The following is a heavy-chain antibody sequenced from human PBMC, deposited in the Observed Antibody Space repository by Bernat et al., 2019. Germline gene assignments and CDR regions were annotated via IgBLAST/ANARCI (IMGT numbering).Heavy chain of an antibody. J-gene: IGHJ3*02. V-gene: IGHV4-39*01. CDR1: GGSISSSSYY. CDR2: IYYSGST. Sequence: QLQLQESGPGLVKPSETLSLTCTVSGGSISSSSYYWGWIRQPPGKGLEWIGSIYYSGSTYYNPSLKSRVTISVDTSKNQFYLKLSSVTAADTAVYYCATPRYYDFWSGYRKPHDAFDIWGQGTMVTVSS. D-gene: IGHD3-3*01. CDR3: ATPRYYDFWSGYRKPHDAFDI.